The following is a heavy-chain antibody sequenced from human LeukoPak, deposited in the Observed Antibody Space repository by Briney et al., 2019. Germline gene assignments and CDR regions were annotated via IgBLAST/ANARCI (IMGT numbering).Heavy chain of an antibody. D-gene: IGHD2-2*01. CDR1: GFTFSSYA. V-gene: IGHV3-23*01. J-gene: IGHJ4*02. CDR3: AVVVPAATLDY. Sequence: GGSLRLSCAASGFTFSSYAMSWGRQAPGRGLEWVSAISGSGGSTYYADSVKGRFTISRDNSKNTLYLQMNSLRAEDTAVYYCAVVVPAATLDYWGQGTLVTVSS. CDR2: ISGSGGST.